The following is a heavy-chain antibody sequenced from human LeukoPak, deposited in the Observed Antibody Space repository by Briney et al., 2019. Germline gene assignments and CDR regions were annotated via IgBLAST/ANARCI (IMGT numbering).Heavy chain of an antibody. D-gene: IGHD1-1*01. Sequence: NPSETLSLTCTVSGGSISSYYWSWIRQPPGKGLEWIGYIYYSGSTNYNPSLKSRVTISVDTSKNQFSLKLSSVTAADTAVYYCASKVTGGGNEFDYWGQGTLVTVSS. J-gene: IGHJ4*02. CDR2: IYYSGST. CDR3: ASKVTGGGNEFDY. CDR1: GGSISSYY. V-gene: IGHV4-59*01.